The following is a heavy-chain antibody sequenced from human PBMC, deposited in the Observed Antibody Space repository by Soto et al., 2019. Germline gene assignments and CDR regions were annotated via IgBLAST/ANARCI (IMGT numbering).Heavy chain of an antibody. CDR1: GGTFSSYA. Sequence: GASVKVSCKASGGTFSSYAISWVRQAPGQGLEWMGGIIPIFGTANYAQKFQGRVTITADESTSTAYMELSSLRSEDTAVYYCARNPGIPYCSGGSCYSGFFDYWGQGTLVTVSS. V-gene: IGHV1-69*13. D-gene: IGHD2-15*01. CDR2: IIPIFGTA. J-gene: IGHJ4*02. CDR3: ARNPGIPYCSGGSCYSGFFDY.